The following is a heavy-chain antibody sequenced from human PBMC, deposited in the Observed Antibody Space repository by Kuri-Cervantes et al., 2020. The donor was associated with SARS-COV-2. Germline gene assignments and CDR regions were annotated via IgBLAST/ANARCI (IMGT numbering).Heavy chain of an antibody. J-gene: IGHJ3*02. CDR2: IRYDGSNK. Sequence: GESLKISCAASGFTFSSYGMHWVRQAPGKGLEWVAFIRYDGSNKYYADSVKGRFTISRDNSKNTLYLQMNSLRAEDTAVYYCAKVYRGAHVRDAFDIWGQGTMVTVSS. CDR3: AKVYRGAHVRDAFDI. D-gene: IGHD1-14*01. CDR1: GFTFSSYG. V-gene: IGHV3-30*02.